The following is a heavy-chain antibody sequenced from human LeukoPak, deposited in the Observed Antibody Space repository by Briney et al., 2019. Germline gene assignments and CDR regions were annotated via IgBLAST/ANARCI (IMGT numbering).Heavy chain of an antibody. V-gene: IGHV3-48*03. CDR1: GFTFSSYE. J-gene: IGHJ4*02. CDR3: ARDPPDY. Sequence: GGSLRLSCAASGFTFSSYERNWVRQAPGKGLDWVSYILNSGTTTYYADSVKGRFTISRHNAKHSLYLQMNSTGAEDTGVYYCARDPPDYWGQGILVTVSS. CDR2: ILNSGTTT.